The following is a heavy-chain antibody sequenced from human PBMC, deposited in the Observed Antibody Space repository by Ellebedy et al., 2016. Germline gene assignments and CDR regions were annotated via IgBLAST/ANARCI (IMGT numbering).Heavy chain of an antibody. Sequence: SETLSLTCTVSGGSISSGGYYWSWIRQHPGKGLEWIGYIYYSGSTYYNPSLKRRVTISVDTSKNQFSLKLSSVTAADTAVYYCARTYYYGSEYYFDYWGQGTLVTVSS. CDR1: GGSISSGGYY. V-gene: IGHV4-31*03. CDR3: ARTYYYGSEYYFDY. J-gene: IGHJ4*02. CDR2: IYYSGST. D-gene: IGHD3-10*01.